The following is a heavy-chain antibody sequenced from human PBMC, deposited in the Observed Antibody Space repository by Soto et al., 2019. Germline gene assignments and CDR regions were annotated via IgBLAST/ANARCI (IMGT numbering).Heavy chain of an antibody. CDR1: GGTFSSYR. CDR2: IVPIYRTA. V-gene: IGHV1-69*01. Sequence: QVQLVQSGAEVKKPGSSVKVSCKASGGTFSSYRINWVRQAPGQGLEWVGGIVPIYRTADYAKKFQGRVTITADESARTSYMALRSLKSQDTAVYYCVRDSGAKLSSSWGQGTLVTVSS. J-gene: IGHJ4*02. CDR3: VRDSGAKLSSS. D-gene: IGHD6-13*01.